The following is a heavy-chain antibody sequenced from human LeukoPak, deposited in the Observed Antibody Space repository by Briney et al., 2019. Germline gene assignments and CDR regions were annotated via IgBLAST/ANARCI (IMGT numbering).Heavy chain of an antibody. J-gene: IGHJ4*02. CDR3: ARSLSYYDSSDY. V-gene: IGHV3-53*01. D-gene: IGHD3-22*01. Sequence: GGSLRLSCAASGFTVSVNYMSWVRQAPGKGLEWVSAIYRDGSTYYADSVKGRFTISRDNSKNTLYLQMNSLRAEDTAVYYCARSLSYYDSSDYWGQGTLVTVSS. CDR2: IYRDGST. CDR1: GFTVSVNY.